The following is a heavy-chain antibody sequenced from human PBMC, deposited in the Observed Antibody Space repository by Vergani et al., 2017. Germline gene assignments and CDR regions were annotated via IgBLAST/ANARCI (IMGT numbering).Heavy chain of an antibody. J-gene: IGHJ4*02. CDR1: GFPLSNARMG. D-gene: IGHD3-3*01. Sequence: QVTLKESGPVLVKPTETLTLTCTVSGFPLSNARMGVSWIRQPPGKALEWLAHIFSNDEKSYSTSLKSRLTISKDTSKSQVVLTMTNMDPVDTATYYCARILGHYDFWSGYYDGSLYYFDYWGQGTLVTVSS. CDR2: IFSNDEK. CDR3: ARILGHYDFWSGYYDGSLYYFDY. V-gene: IGHV2-26*01.